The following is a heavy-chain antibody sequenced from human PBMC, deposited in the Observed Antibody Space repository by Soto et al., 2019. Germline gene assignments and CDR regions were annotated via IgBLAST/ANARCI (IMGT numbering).Heavy chain of an antibody. CDR2: TYYRSKWYN. D-gene: IGHD5-12*01. Sequence: LSLPCSISWDSVSSNSAAWNWISQSPSRGLEWLGRTYYRSKWYNDYAVSVKSRITINPDTSKHQISLPMKPLTPEDTAVYYCTSVREEAATPTIYF. V-gene: IGHV6-1*01. CDR1: WDSVSSNSAA. J-gene: IGHJ4*01. CDR3: TSVREEAATPTIYF.